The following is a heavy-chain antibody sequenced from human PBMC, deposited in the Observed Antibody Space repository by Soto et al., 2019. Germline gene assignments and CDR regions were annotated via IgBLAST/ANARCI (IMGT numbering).Heavy chain of an antibody. Sequence: EVQLVESGGGLVQPGGSLRLSCAASGFTFSTYWMTWLRQAPGKGLEWVANIKNDGSVKNYLDSVEGRFTISRDNAKNTLYLQMDSLRAEDAAVYYCARDLYPKRSTYWVDAFDVWGPGTVVTVSS. CDR1: GFTFSTYW. V-gene: IGHV3-7*05. D-gene: IGHD2-8*02. CDR2: IKNDGSVK. J-gene: IGHJ3*01. CDR3: ARDLYPKRSTYWVDAFDV.